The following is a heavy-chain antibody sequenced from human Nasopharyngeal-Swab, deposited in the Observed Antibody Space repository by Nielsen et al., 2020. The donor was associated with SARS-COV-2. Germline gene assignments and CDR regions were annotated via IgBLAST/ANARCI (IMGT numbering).Heavy chain of an antibody. V-gene: IGHV3-23*01. J-gene: IGHJ4*02. D-gene: IGHD2/OR15-2a*01. CDR2: IGTSDDT. Sequence: GSLKISCAASGFNFASFAMTWVRQAPGKGLEWVSTIGTSDDTYCTDSVKGRFAISRDNSKNKVYLQMDSLRPDDTALYYCAKTFLIAPRTYDYWGQATLVTVSS. CDR1: GFNFASFA. CDR3: AKTFLIAPRTYDY.